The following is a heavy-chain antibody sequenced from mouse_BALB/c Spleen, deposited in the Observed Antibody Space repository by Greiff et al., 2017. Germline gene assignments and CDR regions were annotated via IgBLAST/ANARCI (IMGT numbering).Heavy chain of an antibody. CDR3: ARERGNYGHFDY. CDR1: GFTFTDYY. CDR2: IRNKANGYTT. Sequence: DVHLVESGGGLVQPGGSLRLSCATSGFTFTDYYMSWVRQPPGKALEWLGFIRNKANGYTTEYSASVKGRFTISRDNSQSILYLQMNTLRAEDSATYYCARERGNYGHFDYWGQGTTLTVSS. V-gene: IGHV7-3*02. J-gene: IGHJ2*01. D-gene: IGHD2-1*01.